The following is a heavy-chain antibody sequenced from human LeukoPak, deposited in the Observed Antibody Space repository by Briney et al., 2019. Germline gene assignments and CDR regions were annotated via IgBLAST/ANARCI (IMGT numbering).Heavy chain of an antibody. Sequence: ASVKVSCKASGGTFSSYTISWVRQAPGQGLEWMGRIIPILGIANYAQKFQGRVTITADKSTSTAYMELSSLRPEDTAVYYCARGRSYDSSGYPLDYWGQGTLVTVSS. CDR3: ARGRSYDSSGYPLDY. CDR2: IIPILGIA. J-gene: IGHJ4*02. D-gene: IGHD3-22*01. CDR1: GGTFSSYT. V-gene: IGHV1-69*02.